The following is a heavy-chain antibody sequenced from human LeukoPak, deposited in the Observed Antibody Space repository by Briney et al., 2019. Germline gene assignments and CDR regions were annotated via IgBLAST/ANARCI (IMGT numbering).Heavy chain of an antibody. Sequence: SETLSLTCTVSGGSISSYYWSWIRQPAGKRLEWIGRIFTSGSTNYNPSLKSRVTMSLDTSKNQFSLKLSSVTAADTAVYYCARKALPGNWFDPWGQGALVTVSS. CDR2: IFTSGST. CDR1: GGSISSYY. CDR3: ARKALPGNWFDP. J-gene: IGHJ5*02. V-gene: IGHV4-4*07.